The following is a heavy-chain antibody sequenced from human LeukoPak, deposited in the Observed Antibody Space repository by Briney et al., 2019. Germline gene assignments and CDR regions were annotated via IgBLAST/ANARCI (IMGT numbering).Heavy chain of an antibody. J-gene: IGHJ3*02. CDR2: INPSGGST. D-gene: IGHD2-21*02. CDR3: ARDFSRSVVVTAGDAFDI. Sequence: GASVKVSCKASGYTFTSYCMHWVRQAPGQGLEWMGIINPSGGSTSYAQKFQGRVTMTRDMSTSTVYMELSSLRSEDTAVYYCARDFSRSVVVTAGDAFDIWGQGTMVTVSS. V-gene: IGHV1-46*01. CDR1: GYTFTSYC.